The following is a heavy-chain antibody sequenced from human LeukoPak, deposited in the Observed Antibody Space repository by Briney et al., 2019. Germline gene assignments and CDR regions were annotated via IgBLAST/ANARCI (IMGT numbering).Heavy chain of an antibody. Sequence: PGGSLRLSCAASGFTFSSYATSWVRQAPGKGLEWVSAISGSGGSTYYADSVKGRFTISRDNSKNTLYLQMSSLRAEDTAVYYCAADTVVTYYYYGMDVWGQGTTVTVSS. CDR3: AADTVVTYYYYGMDV. J-gene: IGHJ6*02. D-gene: IGHD2-21*02. V-gene: IGHV3-23*01. CDR1: GFTFSSYA. CDR2: ISGSGGST.